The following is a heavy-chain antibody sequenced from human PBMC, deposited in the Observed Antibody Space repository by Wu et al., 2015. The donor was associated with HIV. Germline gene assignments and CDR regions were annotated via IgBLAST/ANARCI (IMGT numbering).Heavy chain of an antibody. CDR1: GGTFSNYG. CDR3: VXDAPLTGQT. Sequence: QGQLEQSGAEMKKPGSSLKVSCKASGGTFSNYGISWLRQAPGQGPEWIGGIIPMFKTPNYARGFRGRVTITAERVHDTVHLELRGLKSGDTAVYFCVXDAPLTGQTWGLGTLITVSS. CDR2: IIPMFKTP. J-gene: IGHJ1*01. D-gene: IGHD3-9*01. V-gene: IGHV1-69*12.